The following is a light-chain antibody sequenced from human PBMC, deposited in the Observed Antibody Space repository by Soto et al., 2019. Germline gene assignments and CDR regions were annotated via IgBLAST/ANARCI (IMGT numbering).Light chain of an antibody. V-gene: IGKV1-39*01. J-gene: IGKJ2*02. CDR1: QAISTY. Sequence: KLTQSHSSRFALVEARVPLLSRAGQAISTYLNWYKQKVGKAPKLLIYAASSLQRGVPSRFSGSGSGTDFTLTISSLQPEDFATYYCQQSYSTPRTFGQGTKLEIK. CDR2: AAS. CDR3: QQSYSTPRT.